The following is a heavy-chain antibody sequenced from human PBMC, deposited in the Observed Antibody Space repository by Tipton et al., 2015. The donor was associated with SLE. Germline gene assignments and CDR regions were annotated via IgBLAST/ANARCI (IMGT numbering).Heavy chain of an antibody. CDR1: GGSISSSDYH. Sequence: TLSLTCTVSGGSISSSDYHWDWIRQPPGKGLEWIGSISYSGNTYYHPSLKSRVTMSVDTSKNQFSLNLTSVTAADAAVYYCARITVGQPDYWGQGTLVTVSS. V-gene: IGHV4-39*07. D-gene: IGHD3-10*01. CDR2: ISYSGNT. J-gene: IGHJ4*02. CDR3: ARITVGQPDY.